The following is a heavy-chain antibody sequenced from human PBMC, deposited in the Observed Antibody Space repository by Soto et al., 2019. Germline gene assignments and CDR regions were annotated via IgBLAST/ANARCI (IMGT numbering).Heavy chain of an antibody. CDR3: SADHKGLYYYGMNV. V-gene: IGHV1-58*01. CDR2: IVVGSGNT. CDR1: GFTFSSSA. J-gene: IGHJ6*02. Sequence: QMQLVQSGPEVKKPGTSVKVSCKASGFTFSSSAVQWVRQARGQRLEWIGWIVVGSGNTKYAQEFQERVTITRDMSTRTAYMELSSRRSEDTAVYYCSADHKGLYYYGMNVWGQGTTVTVSS.